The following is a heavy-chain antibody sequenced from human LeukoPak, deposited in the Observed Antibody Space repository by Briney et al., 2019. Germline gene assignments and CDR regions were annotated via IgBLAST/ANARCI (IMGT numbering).Heavy chain of an antibody. J-gene: IGHJ3*02. V-gene: IGHV4-34*01. CDR1: GGSFSGFY. CDR2: INHRVRS. Sequence: PSETLSLTCAVTGGSFSGFYGSWLRQPPGKGLEWIGEINHRVRSTYNPSLESRVSISVDTSKNQFSLTLSSVTAADTSVYYCARQLYWDGIDIWGQGTMVIVSS. D-gene: IGHD1-26*01. CDR3: ARQLYWDGIDI.